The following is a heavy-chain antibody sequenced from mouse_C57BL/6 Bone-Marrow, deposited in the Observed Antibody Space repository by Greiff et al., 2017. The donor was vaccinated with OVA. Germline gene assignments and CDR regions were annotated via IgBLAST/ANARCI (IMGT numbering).Heavy chain of an antibody. J-gene: IGHJ2*01. CDR3: ARLVSDY. Sequence: VQLQQPGAELVKPGASVKLSCKASGYTFTSYWMHWVKQRPGRGLEWIGRIDPANGNTKYAPKFQGKATITADTSSNTAYLQLSSLTSEDTAIYYCARLVSDYWGQGTTLTVSS. CDR2: IDPANGNT. CDR1: GYTFTSYW. V-gene: IGHV14-3*01. D-gene: IGHD2-2*01.